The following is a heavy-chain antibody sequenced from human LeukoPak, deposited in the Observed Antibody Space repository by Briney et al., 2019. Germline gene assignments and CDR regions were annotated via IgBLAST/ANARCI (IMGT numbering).Heavy chain of an antibody. Sequence: SETLSLTCTVSRGSISSSHYYWGWIHQPPGRGLEWIGTIYYSGSTYYNPSLRSRVTMSLDTSKNQFSLKLSSVTAADTAVYYCASWNDVQGADYWGQGTLVTVSS. V-gene: IGHV4-39*07. J-gene: IGHJ4*02. CDR3: ASWNDVQGADY. D-gene: IGHD1-1*01. CDR2: IYYSGST. CDR1: RGSISSSHYY.